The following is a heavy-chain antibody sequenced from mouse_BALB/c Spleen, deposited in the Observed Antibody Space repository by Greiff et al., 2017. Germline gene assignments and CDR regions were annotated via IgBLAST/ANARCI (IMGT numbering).Heavy chain of an antibody. CDR1: GFTFSNYW. Sequence: EVMLVESGGGLVQPGGSMKLSCVASGFTFSNYWMNWVRQSPEKGLEWVAEIRLKSNNYATHYAESVKGRFTISRDDSKSSVYLQMNNLRAEDTGIYYCTRNYYGSLFAYWGQGTLVTVSA. J-gene: IGHJ3*01. CDR3: TRNYYGSLFAY. D-gene: IGHD1-1*01. V-gene: IGHV6-6*02. CDR2: IRLKSNNYAT.